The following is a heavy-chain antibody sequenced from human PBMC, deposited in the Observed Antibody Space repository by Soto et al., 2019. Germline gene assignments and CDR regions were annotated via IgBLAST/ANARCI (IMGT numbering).Heavy chain of an antibody. D-gene: IGHD4-17*01. Sequence: ASVKVSCKASGYTFTSYAMHWVRQAPGQRLEWMGWINAGNGNTKYSQKFQGRVTITRDTSASTAYMELSSLRSEDTAVYYCAREIAYGRDAFDIWGQGTMVTVS. CDR1: GYTFTSYA. V-gene: IGHV1-3*01. CDR2: INAGNGNT. J-gene: IGHJ3*02. CDR3: AREIAYGRDAFDI.